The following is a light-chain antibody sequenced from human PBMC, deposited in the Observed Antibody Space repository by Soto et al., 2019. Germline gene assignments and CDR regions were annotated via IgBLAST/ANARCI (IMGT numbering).Light chain of an antibody. CDR2: AAS. CDR1: QSISTY. CDR3: QQSYNPPYT. V-gene: IGKV1-39*01. J-gene: IGKJ2*01. Sequence: DIQMTQSPSSLSASVGDRVIITCRASQSISTYLNWYQHKPGNAPKLLISAASTLPRGVPSRFSGSGSGSDFTLTISSLHPEDFATYFCQQSYNPPYTFGQVTKLEI.